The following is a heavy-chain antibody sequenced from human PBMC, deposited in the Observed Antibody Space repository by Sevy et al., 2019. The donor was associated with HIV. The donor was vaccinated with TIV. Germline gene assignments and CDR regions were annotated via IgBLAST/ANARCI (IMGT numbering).Heavy chain of an antibody. V-gene: IGHV4-31*03. CDR1: GGSISSGGYY. CDR2: IYYSGST. Sequence: SETLSLTCTVSGGSISSGGYYWSWIRQHPGKGLEWIGYIYYSGSTYYHPSLKSRVTISVDTSKNQFSLKLSTVTAADTAVYYCARVENYGSGSYYTYYFDYWGQGTLVTVSS. J-gene: IGHJ4*02. CDR3: ARVENYGSGSYYTYYFDY. D-gene: IGHD3-10*01.